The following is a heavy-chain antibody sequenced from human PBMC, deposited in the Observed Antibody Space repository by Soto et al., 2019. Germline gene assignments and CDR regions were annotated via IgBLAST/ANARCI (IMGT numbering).Heavy chain of an antibody. CDR3: ARDGATSGTKFFGGRAV. Sequence: QELLVESGGGVVQPGRSLRLSCTASRFIFNNYGMHWVRQTPGKGLERVAVISYDGANKYYADSVKGRFTISRDYSKNTLYLEMNSLRPDVTAIYYCARDGATSGTKFFGGRAVWGQGTTVTVSS. CDR1: RFIFNNYG. CDR2: ISYDGANK. J-gene: IGHJ6*02. D-gene: IGHD1-1*01. V-gene: IGHV3-30*03.